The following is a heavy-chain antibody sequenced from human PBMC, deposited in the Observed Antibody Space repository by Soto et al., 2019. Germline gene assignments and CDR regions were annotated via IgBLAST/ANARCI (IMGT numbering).Heavy chain of an antibody. CDR2: IYHNGTA. CDR3: ARGATLTWKPFDT. Sequence: QVQLQVSGPGLVKPSGTLSLTCAVSGDSISSHNWWSWIRQSPGKGLQWIGEIYHNGTAKPSPSLKSRVTISVYKSKNLFSLKLTSVTAADTAVYFCARGATLTWKPFDTWDQGTLVTVSS. V-gene: IGHV4-4*02. J-gene: IGHJ3*02. D-gene: IGHD1-1*01. CDR1: GDSISSHNW.